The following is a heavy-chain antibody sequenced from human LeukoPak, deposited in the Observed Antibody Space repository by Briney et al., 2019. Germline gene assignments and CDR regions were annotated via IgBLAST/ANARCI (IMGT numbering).Heavy chain of an antibody. D-gene: IGHD6-19*01. CDR2: ISAYNGNT. CDR1: GYTFTSYG. V-gene: IGHV1-18*01. CDR3: ARANRGSSGWYYFDY. Sequence: ASVTVSCKASGYTFTSYGISWVRQAPGQGLEWMGWISAYNGNTNYAQKLQGRVTMTTDTSTSTAYMELRSLRSDDTAVYYCARANRGSSGWYYFDYWGQGTLVTVSS. J-gene: IGHJ4*02.